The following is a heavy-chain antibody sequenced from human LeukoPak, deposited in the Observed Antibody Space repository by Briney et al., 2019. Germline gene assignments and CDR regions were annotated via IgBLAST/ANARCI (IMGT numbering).Heavy chain of an antibody. CDR1: GGSISSHY. CDR3: ARGGIRGALFDY. Sequence: SETLSLTCSVSGGSISSHYWSWIRQPPGKGLEWIWYIYYSGSTNYNPSLKSRVTISVDTSKNQFSLKLSSVTVADTAVYYCARGGIRGALFDYWGQGTLVTVSS. CDR2: IYYSGST. V-gene: IGHV4-59*08. J-gene: IGHJ4*02. D-gene: IGHD6-13*01.